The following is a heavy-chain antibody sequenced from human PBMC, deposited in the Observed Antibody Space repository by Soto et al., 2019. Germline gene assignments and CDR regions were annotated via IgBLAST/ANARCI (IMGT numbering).Heavy chain of an antibody. CDR1: GYTFTTYG. D-gene: IGHD3-10*01. V-gene: IGHV1-18*01. J-gene: IGHJ6*02. Sequence: QVQLEQSAPEVKKPGASVKVSCKSSGYTFTTYGISWVRQAPGQGLEWMGWINTHNGNTNYAQNFQGRVIMTADTSTSNAYMELRSLRSDDTAVYYCTREDSAPYYYYGMDAWGQGTTVTVSS. CDR3: TREDSAPYYYYGMDA. CDR2: INTHNGNT.